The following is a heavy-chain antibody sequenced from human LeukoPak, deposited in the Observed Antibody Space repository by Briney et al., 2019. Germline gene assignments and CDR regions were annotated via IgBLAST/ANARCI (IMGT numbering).Heavy chain of an antibody. CDR2: INPNSGGT. Sequence: ASVKVSCKASGYTCTGYSIHWVRQAPGQGLEWMGWINPNSGGTNYAQKFQGRVTMTRDTSISTACMELSRLRSDDTAVYYCARDRLELRARYYGMDVWGQGTTVTVSS. CDR3: ARDRLELRARYYGMDV. CDR1: GYTCTGYS. V-gene: IGHV1-2*02. J-gene: IGHJ6*02. D-gene: IGHD1-7*01.